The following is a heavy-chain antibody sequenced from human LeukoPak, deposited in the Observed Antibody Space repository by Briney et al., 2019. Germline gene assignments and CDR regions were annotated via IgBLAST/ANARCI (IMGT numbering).Heavy chain of an antibody. CDR3: SGGAAPTAPYYYYYDRDV. J-gene: IGHJ6*03. Sequence: GGSLRLSCAASGCTFSSYWMSWVRQAPGKGREWVANIKQDGSEKYYVDSVKGRFTITRDNAKNSLYLQMNSLRAEDTAVYYCSGGAAPTAPYYYYYDRDVWGKGTTVTVSS. CDR2: IKQDGSEK. D-gene: IGHD6-6*01. CDR1: GCTFSSYW. V-gene: IGHV3-7*01.